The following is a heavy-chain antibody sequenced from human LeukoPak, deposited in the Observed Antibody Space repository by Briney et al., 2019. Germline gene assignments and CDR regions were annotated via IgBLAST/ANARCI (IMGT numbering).Heavy chain of an antibody. D-gene: IGHD1-26*01. CDR1: GDSTSNFY. Sequence: SETLSLTCTVSGDSTSNFYWNWLRQSPGKGLEWIGNIHYSGSSVYNPSLKSRGTISIDTSRRQFFLKLNSVTAADTAVYFCVLAPTSNWFDFWGPGTLVTVSS. J-gene: IGHJ5*01. CDR3: VLAPTSNWFDF. CDR2: IHYSGSS. V-gene: IGHV4-59*03.